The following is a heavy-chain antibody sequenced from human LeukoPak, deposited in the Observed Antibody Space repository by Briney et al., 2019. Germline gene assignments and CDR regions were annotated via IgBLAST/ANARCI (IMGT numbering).Heavy chain of an antibody. V-gene: IGHV3-23*01. Sequence: GGSLRLSCAPSGFTFGSYAMSWVRQAPGKGLGWVSASGSGGSTYYADSVKGRFTISRDNSKNTLYLQMNSLRAEDTAVYYCAKSSTVVTTYFDYWGQGTLVTVSS. CDR1: GFTFGSYA. J-gene: IGHJ4*02. CDR3: AKSSTVVTTYFDY. D-gene: IGHD4-23*01. CDR2: SGSGGST.